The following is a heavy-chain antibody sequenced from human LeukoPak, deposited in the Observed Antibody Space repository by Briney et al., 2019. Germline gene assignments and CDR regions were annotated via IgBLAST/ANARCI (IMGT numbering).Heavy chain of an antibody. CDR3: AREADHAFDI. J-gene: IGHJ3*02. V-gene: IGHV3-48*01. Sequence: GGSLRLSCAASGFTFSSYWMSWVRQAPGKGLEWLSNISSSSVSIFYADSVKGRFTIARDNVRNSLFLQMSSLTVEDTAVYFCAREADHAFDIWGQGTMVTVSS. CDR1: GFTFSSYW. CDR2: ISSSSVSI.